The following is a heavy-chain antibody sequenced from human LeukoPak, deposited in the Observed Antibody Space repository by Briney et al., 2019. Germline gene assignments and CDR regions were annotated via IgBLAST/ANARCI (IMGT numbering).Heavy chain of an antibody. J-gene: IGHJ4*02. Sequence: PSETLSLTCTVSGGSISSGDFYWSWIRQPPGKGLEWIGYIYYSGSTNYNPSLKSRVTISVDTSKNQFSLKLSSVTAADTAVYYCAREGEGGYGPFDYWGQGTLVTVSS. CDR2: IYYSGST. CDR1: GGSISSGDFY. CDR3: AREGEGGYGPFDY. V-gene: IGHV4-61*08. D-gene: IGHD3-16*01.